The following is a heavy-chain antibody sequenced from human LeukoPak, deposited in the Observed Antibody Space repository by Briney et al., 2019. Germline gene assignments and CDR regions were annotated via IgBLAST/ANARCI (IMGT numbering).Heavy chain of an antibody. CDR1: GFTFSNYA. Sequence: GSLRLSCAASGFTFSNYAMTWVRQAPGKGLEWIGYIRYSGRTEYNPSLKSRVTISIQTSKNQFSLKLTSVTAADTAIYYCARLPDVSGWPFDYWGQGILVTVSS. V-gene: IGHV4-59*01. J-gene: IGHJ4*02. CDR3: ARLPDVSGWPFDY. D-gene: IGHD6-19*01. CDR2: IRYSGRT.